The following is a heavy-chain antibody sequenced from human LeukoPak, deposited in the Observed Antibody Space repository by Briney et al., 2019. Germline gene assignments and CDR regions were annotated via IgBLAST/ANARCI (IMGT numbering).Heavy chain of an antibody. D-gene: IGHD6-19*01. CDR1: GFTFSGSA. Sequence: QAGGSLRLSCAASGFTFSGSAMHWVRQASGKGLEWVGRIRSKAHSYATAYAASVKGRFTISRDDSKNTAYLQMNSLKSEDTAVYYCSRHEYSSGQYWWAGGQGILVTVSS. J-gene: IGHJ4*02. V-gene: IGHV3-73*01. CDR2: IRSKAHSYAT. CDR3: SRHEYSSGQYWWA.